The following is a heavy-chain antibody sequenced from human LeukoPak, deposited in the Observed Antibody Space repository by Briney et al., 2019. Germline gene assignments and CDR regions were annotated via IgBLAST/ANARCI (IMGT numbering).Heavy chain of an antibody. CDR1: GGSFSGYY. D-gene: IGHD3-3*01. J-gene: IGHJ4*02. Sequence: PSETLSLTCAVYGGSFSGYYWSWIRQPPGRGLEWIGEINHSGSTNYNPSLKSRVTISVDTSKNQFSLKLSSVTAADTAVYYCGIFGGPMGFDYWGQGTLVTVSS. V-gene: IGHV4-34*01. CDR3: GIFGGPMGFDY. CDR2: INHSGST.